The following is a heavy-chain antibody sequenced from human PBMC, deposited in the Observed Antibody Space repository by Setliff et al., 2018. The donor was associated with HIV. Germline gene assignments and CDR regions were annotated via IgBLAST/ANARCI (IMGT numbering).Heavy chain of an antibody. Sequence: SVKVSCKASGGTFSSYAISWVRQAPGQGLEWMGGIIPIFGTVKYPLKFQGRVTITADDSTSTAYMGLSSLRSGDTAVYYCANLAYCSGDCYSTGASDIWGQGTMVTVSS. J-gene: IGHJ3*02. CDR2: IIPIFGTV. D-gene: IGHD2-21*01. CDR1: GGTFSSYA. V-gene: IGHV1-69*13. CDR3: ANLAYCSGDCYSTGASDI.